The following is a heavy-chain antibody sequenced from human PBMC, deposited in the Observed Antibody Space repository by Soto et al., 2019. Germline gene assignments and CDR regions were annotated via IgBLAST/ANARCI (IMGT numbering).Heavy chain of an antibody. CDR1: GGSISSSNW. D-gene: IGHD6-13*01. CDR3: ARGSLAADGATSGVDY. J-gene: IGHJ4*02. CDR2: INHSGST. V-gene: IGHV4-4*02. Sequence: QVQLQESGPGLVKPSGTLSLTCAVSGGSISSSNWSSWGRRPPRKGLEWIGEINHSGSTNYNPSLKGRVTISVDKSKNQFSLKLSAVTAADTAVYYCARGSLAADGATSGVDYWGQGTLVTVS.